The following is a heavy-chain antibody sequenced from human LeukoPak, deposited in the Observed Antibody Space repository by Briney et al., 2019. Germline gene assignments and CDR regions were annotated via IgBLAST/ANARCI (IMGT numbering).Heavy chain of an antibody. D-gene: IGHD2-15*01. J-gene: IGHJ6*02. CDR1: GGSISSGGYY. V-gene: IGHV4-31*03. Sequence: PSETLSLTCTVSGGSISSGGYYWSWIRQHPGKGLEWIGYIYYSGSTYYSPSLKSRVTISVDTSKNQFSLKLSSVTAADTAVYYCARVGYCSGGSCYLYYYYYGMDVWGQGTTVTVSS. CDR3: ARVGYCSGGSCYLYYYYYGMDV. CDR2: IYYSGST.